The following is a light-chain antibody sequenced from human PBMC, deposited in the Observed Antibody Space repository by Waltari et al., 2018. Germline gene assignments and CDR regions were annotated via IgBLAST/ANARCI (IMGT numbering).Light chain of an antibody. J-gene: IGKJ1*01. V-gene: IGKV1-5*03. Sequence: DIQMTQSPYTLSASVGDRVTITYRASQSISRNLVWYQQKPGKAPKLLIYKTSSLESGVPSRFSGSGSETEFTLTISSLQPDDLATYYCQQYYSYPWTFGQGTKVEIK. CDR1: QSISRN. CDR3: QQYYSYPWT. CDR2: KTS.